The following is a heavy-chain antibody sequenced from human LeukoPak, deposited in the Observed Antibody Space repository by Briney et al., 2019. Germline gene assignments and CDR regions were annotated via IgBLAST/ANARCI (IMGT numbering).Heavy chain of an antibody. V-gene: IGHV1-18*01. CDR1: GYIFNSYG. D-gene: IGHD3-22*01. J-gene: IGHJ4*02. CDR3: ARDLLGAHYDSSGSRLDY. CDR2: ISAYDGNT. Sequence: ASVNVSCKASGYIFNSYGITWVRQAPGQGLEWMGWISAYDGNTNYAQKLQGRVTMTTDTSTSTAYMELRSLRSDDTAVYYCARDLLGAHYDSSGSRLDYWGQGTLVTVSS.